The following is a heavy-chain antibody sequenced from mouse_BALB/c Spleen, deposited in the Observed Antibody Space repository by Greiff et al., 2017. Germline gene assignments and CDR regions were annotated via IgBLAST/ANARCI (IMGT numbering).Heavy chain of an antibody. CDR1: GYAFTNYL. CDR3: ARDYYGSSHAMYY. D-gene: IGHD1-1*01. CDR2: INPGSGGT. Sequence: QVQLQQSGAELVRPGTSVKVSCKASGYAFTNYLIEWVKQRPGQGLEWIGVINPGSGGTNYNEKFKGKATLTADKSSSTAYMQLSSLTSDDSAVYFCARDYYGSSHAMYYWGQGTSVTVSS. J-gene: IGHJ4*01. V-gene: IGHV1-54*01.